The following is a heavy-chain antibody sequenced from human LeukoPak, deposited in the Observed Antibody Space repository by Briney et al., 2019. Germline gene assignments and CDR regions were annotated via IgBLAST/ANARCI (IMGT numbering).Heavy chain of an antibody. Sequence: QPGGSLRLSCAASGFTLITYEMNWVRQAPGKGLEWVSYISSSGSTKNYADSVKGRFTISRDNAENSLSLQMNSLRAEDTAVYYCARRYCSSTSCTLDYWGQGTLVTVSS. D-gene: IGHD2-2*01. CDR1: GFTLITYE. V-gene: IGHV3-48*03. J-gene: IGHJ4*02. CDR2: ISSSGSTK. CDR3: ARRYCSSTSCTLDY.